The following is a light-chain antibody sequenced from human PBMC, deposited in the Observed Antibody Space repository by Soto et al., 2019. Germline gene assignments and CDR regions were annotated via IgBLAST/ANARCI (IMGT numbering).Light chain of an antibody. CDR1: SSDVGGYNY. Sequence: QSALTQPASVSGSPGQSITISCTGTSSDVGGYNYVSWYQQHPGKAPKLMIYDVSNRPSGVSNRFSGSKSGNTASLTISGLQAEDEADYYCRSYTSSSTPHVVFGGGTKLTV. V-gene: IGLV2-14*01. CDR2: DVS. CDR3: RSYTSSSTPHVV. J-gene: IGLJ2*01.